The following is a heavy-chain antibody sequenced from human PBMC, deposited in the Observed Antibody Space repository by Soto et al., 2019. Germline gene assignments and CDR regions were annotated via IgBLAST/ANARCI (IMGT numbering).Heavy chain of an antibody. D-gene: IGHD5-18*01. V-gene: IGHV4-34*01. Sequence: SETLPLTCAVYGGSFSGYYWSWIRQPPGKGLEWIGEINHSGSTNYNPSLKSRVTISVDTSKNQFSLKLSSVTAADTAVYYCARGRRSGYSYGWNYYYYGMDVWGQGTTVTVSS. J-gene: IGHJ6*02. CDR2: INHSGST. CDR3: ARGRRSGYSYGWNYYYYGMDV. CDR1: GGSFSGYY.